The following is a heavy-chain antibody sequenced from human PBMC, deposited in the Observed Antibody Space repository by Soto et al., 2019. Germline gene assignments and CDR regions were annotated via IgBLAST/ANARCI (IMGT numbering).Heavy chain of an antibody. CDR1: GFTFSSYG. D-gene: IGHD2-15*01. CDR3: AKAMQIVVVVAASGMVDY. Sequence: VQLVESGGGVVQPGRSLRLSCAASGFTFSSYGMHWVRQAPGKGLEWVAVISYDGSNKYYADSVKGRFTISRDNSKNTLYLQMNSLRAEDTAVYYCAKAMQIVVVVAASGMVDYWGQGTLVTVSS. CDR2: ISYDGSNK. V-gene: IGHV3-30*18. J-gene: IGHJ4*02.